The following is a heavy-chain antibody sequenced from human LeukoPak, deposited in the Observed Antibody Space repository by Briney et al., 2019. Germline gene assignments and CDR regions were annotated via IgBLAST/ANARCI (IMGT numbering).Heavy chain of an antibody. D-gene: IGHD5-18*01. V-gene: IGHV4-59*11. CDR1: GGSISSHY. CDR3: ARYSYADWFDP. CDR2: IYYSGST. Sequence: AETLSLTCTVSGGSISSHYWSWIRQPPGKGLEWIGYIYYSGSTNYNPSLKSRVTISVDTPKNQFSLKLSSVPAADTAVYYCARYSYADWFDPWGQGTLVTVSS. J-gene: IGHJ5*02.